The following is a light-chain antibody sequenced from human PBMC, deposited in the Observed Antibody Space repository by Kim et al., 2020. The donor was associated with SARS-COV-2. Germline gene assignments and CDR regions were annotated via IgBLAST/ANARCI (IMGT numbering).Light chain of an antibody. V-gene: IGLV3-19*01. J-gene: IGLJ3*02. CDR2: GKN. CDR1: SLRSYH. CDR3: NSRDSSGNHPWV. Sequence: LGQTVRITCQGDSLRSYHASWYQQKPGQAPVLVIYGKNNRPSGIPDRFSGSSSGNTASLTITGAQAEDEADYYCNSRDSSGNHPWVFGGGTQLTVL.